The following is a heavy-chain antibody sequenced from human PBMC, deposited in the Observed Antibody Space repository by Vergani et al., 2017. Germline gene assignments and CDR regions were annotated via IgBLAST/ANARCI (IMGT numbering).Heavy chain of an antibody. CDR2: ISWSGGHI. V-gene: IGHV3-9*01. CDR1: GFTFDNFA. Sequence: EVHLVESGGGLVRPGASLRLSCAASGFTFDNFAMYWVRQTPGKGLEWVSGISWSGGHIDYADSVKGRFTISRDNAKNSLYLQMNSLRAEDTALYYCVKDIAASGNYWYFDLWGRGTLVTVSS. CDR3: VKDIAASGNYWYFDL. D-gene: IGHD6-13*01. J-gene: IGHJ2*01.